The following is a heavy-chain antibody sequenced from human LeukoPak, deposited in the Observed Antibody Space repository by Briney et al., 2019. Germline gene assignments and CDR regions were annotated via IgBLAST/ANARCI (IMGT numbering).Heavy chain of an antibody. V-gene: IGHV3-30*03. D-gene: IGHD6-13*01. CDR3: ARGKVSSSWYYFDY. J-gene: IGHJ4*02. CDR1: GFTFSSYY. Sequence: PVGSLRLSCAASGFTFSSYYMNWVRQAPGKGLEWVAVISYDGSNKYYADSVKGRFTISRDNSKNTLYLQMNSLRAEDTAVYYCARGKVSSSWYYFDYWGQGTLVTVSS. CDR2: ISYDGSNK.